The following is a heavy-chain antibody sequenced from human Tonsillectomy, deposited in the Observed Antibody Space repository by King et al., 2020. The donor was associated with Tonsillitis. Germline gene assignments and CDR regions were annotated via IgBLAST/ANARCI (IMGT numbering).Heavy chain of an antibody. J-gene: IGHJ4*02. V-gene: IGHV3-21*01. D-gene: IGHD3-9*01. CDR1: GFTFSDYA. CDR3: ASSRSDILTGYPLSPIDY. Sequence: VQLVESGGDLVKPGGSLRLSCAASGFTFSDYAMNWVRQAQGKGLVWVSSISSSSSYIYYEESMKGRFSISRDNAKNSLYLQMNSLRVEDTAVYYCASSRSDILTGYPLSPIDYWGQGTLVTVSS. CDR2: ISSSSSYI.